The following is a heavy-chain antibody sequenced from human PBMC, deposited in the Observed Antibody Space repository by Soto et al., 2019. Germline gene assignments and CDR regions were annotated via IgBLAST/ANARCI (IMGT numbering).Heavy chain of an antibody. CDR2: IIPIFGTA. D-gene: IGHD1-26*01. CDR1: GGTFSSYA. CDR3: GGAVIVIACFDY. Sequence: SVKVSCKASGGTFSSYAISWVRQAPGQGLEWMGGIIPIFGTANYAQKFQGRVTITADESTSTAYMELSSLRSEDTAVYYCGGAVIVIACFDYWGQGTLVTVSS. V-gene: IGHV1-69*13. J-gene: IGHJ4*02.